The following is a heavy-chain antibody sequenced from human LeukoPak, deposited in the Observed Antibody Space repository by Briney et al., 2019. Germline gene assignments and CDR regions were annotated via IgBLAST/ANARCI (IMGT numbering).Heavy chain of an antibody. V-gene: IGHV3-23*01. CDR2: IGSDYDR. D-gene: IGHD5-12*01. CDR1: GFAFGSYA. CDR3: AKSAGVATIYFDC. J-gene: IGHJ4*02. Sequence: GGSLRLSCTASGFAFGSYAMAWVRQAPGRGLEGVAAIGSDYDRDHEDSVKGRFTISRGNSKSTLYLQMDNLRPEDTAVYFCAKSAGVATIYFDCWGQGALVTVSS.